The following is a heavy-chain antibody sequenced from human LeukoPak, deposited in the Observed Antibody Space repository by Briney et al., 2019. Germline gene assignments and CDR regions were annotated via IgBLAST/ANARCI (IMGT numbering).Heavy chain of an antibody. CDR2: YRSDGNST. V-gene: IGHV3-74*01. CDR3: ARGGDPVKYYAESFQY. Sequence: GGTLRLPCAAPGFTISNYGMHWVRHGPGKGLVWVSRYRSDGNSTSYADSVKGRFTITRDNAKNTLYLQMSSLRAEETAVYYCARGGDPVKYYAESFQYWGQGTLVTVSS. J-gene: IGHJ1*01. CDR1: GFTISNYG. D-gene: IGHD2-21*02.